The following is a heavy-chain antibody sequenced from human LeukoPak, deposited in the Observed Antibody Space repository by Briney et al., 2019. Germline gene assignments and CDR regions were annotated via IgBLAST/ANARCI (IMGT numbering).Heavy chain of an antibody. CDR2: IYTSGST. D-gene: IGHD6-13*01. CDR3: AKDSSTWGNLAGHFDS. CDR1: GGSISSGSYY. Sequence: SQTLSLTCTVSGGSISSGSYYWSWIRQPAGKGLEWIGRIYTSGSTNYNPSLKSRVTISVDTSRSQFSLKLSSVTAADTAVYYCAKDSSTWGNLAGHFDSWGQGTLVTVSS. V-gene: IGHV4-61*02. J-gene: IGHJ4*02.